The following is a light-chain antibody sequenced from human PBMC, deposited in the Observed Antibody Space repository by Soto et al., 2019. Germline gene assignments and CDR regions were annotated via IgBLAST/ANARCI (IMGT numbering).Light chain of an antibody. CDR2: GAS. Sequence: DIQMTQSPSSLSASVGARVSITCQASQDIRTSLSWFQHKPGRAPKLLFYGASYLETGVPSRFRGSGSGTDFTFTISSLQPEDIATYYCHHYNNLPPFTFGPGTIVDIK. CDR1: QDIRTS. V-gene: IGKV1-33*01. J-gene: IGKJ3*01. CDR3: HHYNNLPPFT.